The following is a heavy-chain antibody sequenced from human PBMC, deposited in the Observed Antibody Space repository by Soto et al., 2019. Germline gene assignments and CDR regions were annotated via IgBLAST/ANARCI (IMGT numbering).Heavy chain of an antibody. V-gene: IGHV4-39*01. J-gene: IGHJ4*02. CDR1: GGSIRTSRYY. D-gene: IGHD6-19*01. CDR2: IYYSGNT. Sequence: SETLSLPCSVSGGSIRTSRYYWVWIRQPPGKGLEWIGSIYYSGNTYHNASLRSRVTISVDTSKDQFSLKLTSLTAADTAVYYCARHSYSLGWWVDYWGQGTLVTVSS. CDR3: ARHSYSLGWWVDY.